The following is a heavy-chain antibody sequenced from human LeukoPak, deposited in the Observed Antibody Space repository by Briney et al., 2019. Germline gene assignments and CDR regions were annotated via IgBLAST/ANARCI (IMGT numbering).Heavy chain of an antibody. Sequence: SETLSLTCTVSGGCISSGSYYWSWIRQPAGKGLEWIGRIYTSGSTNYNPSLKSRVTISVDTSKNQFSLKLSSVTAADTAVYYCARDRCSSTSCYLAYYYYGMDVWGQGTTVTVSS. CDR1: GGCISSGSYY. CDR2: IYTSGST. V-gene: IGHV4-61*02. J-gene: IGHJ6*02. CDR3: ARDRCSSTSCYLAYYYYGMDV. D-gene: IGHD2-2*01.